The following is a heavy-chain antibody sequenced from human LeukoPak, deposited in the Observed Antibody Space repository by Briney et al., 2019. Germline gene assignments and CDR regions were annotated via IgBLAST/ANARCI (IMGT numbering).Heavy chain of an antibody. J-gene: IGHJ4*02. Sequence: GGSLRLSCAASGFTVSSNYMSWVRQAPGKGLEWVGRIKSKTDGGTTDYAAPAKGRFTISRDDSKNTLYLQMNSLKTEDTAVYYCTTDPPKYYYDSSGYFFDYWGQGTLVTVSS. V-gene: IGHV3-15*01. CDR3: TTDPPKYYYDSSGYFFDY. D-gene: IGHD3-22*01. CDR2: IKSKTDGGTT. CDR1: GFTVSSNY.